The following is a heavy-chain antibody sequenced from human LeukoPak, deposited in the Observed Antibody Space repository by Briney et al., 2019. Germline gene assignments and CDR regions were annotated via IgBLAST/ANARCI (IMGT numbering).Heavy chain of an antibody. Sequence: PGGSLRLSCSGSGYIFSSYWMHWVRHAPGEGLVWVSRIDTDGTITTYADSVKGRFTISRDNAKNTLYLQMNTLRIEDTGVYYCTKDLTGKEDYWGQGTLDTVSS. D-gene: IGHD1-20*01. V-gene: IGHV3-74*01. CDR2: IDTDGTIT. CDR1: GYIFSSYW. CDR3: TKDLTGKEDY. J-gene: IGHJ4*02.